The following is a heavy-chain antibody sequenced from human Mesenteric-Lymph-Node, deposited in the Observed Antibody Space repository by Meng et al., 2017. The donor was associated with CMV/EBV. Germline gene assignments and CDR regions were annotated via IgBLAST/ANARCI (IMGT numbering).Heavy chain of an antibody. CDR1: GFTFSDHY. CDR3: ARSGVLAATPFDY. J-gene: IGHJ4*02. D-gene: IGHD2-15*01. Sequence: GGSLRLSCAASGFTFSDHYMSWIRQAPGKGLEWLSYISSSGSTIYYVDSVKGRFTISRDNAKNSLYLQMNSLRAEDTAVYYCARSGVLAATPFDYWGQGTLVTVSS. CDR2: ISSSGSTI. V-gene: IGHV3-11*04.